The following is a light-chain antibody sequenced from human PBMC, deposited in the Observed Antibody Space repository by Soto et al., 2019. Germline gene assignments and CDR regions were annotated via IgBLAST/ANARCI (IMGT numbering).Light chain of an antibody. CDR2: AAS. CDR3: LQDSCFPVT. Sequence: AIQMTQSPSSLSASVGDSVTITCRASQGIRNDLGWHQQKAGKAPKLLIYAASSLQSGVPSRFSGSGSGTDFTLTISSLQPEDCATYYCLQDSCFPVTFGGGTKVDNK. CDR1: QGIRND. J-gene: IGKJ4*01. V-gene: IGKV1-6*01.